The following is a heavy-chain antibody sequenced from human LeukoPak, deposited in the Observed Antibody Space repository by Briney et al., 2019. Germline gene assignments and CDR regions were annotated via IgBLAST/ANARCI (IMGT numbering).Heavy chain of an antibody. CDR1: GDSISSSKKY. CDR3: ARAQGNGLIDF. J-gene: IGHJ4*02. CDR2: IYYSGNT. V-gene: IGHV4-39*01. D-gene: IGHD3/OR15-3a*01. Sequence: TETLSLTCTVSGDSISSSKKYWGWVRQPPGKGLEWIGSIYYSGNTYYNPSLKSRVTISLDTSRNQFSLRLSSVTAADTADYYCARAQGNGLIDFWGQGTLVTVSS.